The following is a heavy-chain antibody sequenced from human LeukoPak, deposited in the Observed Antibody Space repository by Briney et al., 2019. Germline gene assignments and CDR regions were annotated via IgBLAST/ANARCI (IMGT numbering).Heavy chain of an antibody. V-gene: IGHV3-30*02. Sequence: GRSLRLSCAASGFTFSSYGMHWVRQAPGKGLEWVAFIRYDGSNKYYADSVKGRFTISRDNSKNTLYLQMNSLRAEDTAVYYCAKNEKSAGTTWWYYFDYWGQGTLVTVSS. CDR3: AKNEKSAGTTWWYYFDY. J-gene: IGHJ4*02. D-gene: IGHD1-7*01. CDR2: IRYDGSNK. CDR1: GFTFSSYG.